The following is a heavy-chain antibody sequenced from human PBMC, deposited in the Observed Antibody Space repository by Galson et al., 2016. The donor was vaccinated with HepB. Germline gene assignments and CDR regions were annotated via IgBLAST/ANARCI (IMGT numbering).Heavy chain of an antibody. CDR2: INHRGYT. CDR1: GESFTAYY. D-gene: IGHD1-7*01. Sequence: LSLTCAVYGESFTAYYWIWIRQPPGKGLEWIGEINHRGYTNYNPSLKSRVTISGDTSRNQFSLKLTSVTAADTAIYYCAGGELWPSGVFDYGGQGTLVTVSS. J-gene: IGHJ4*02. CDR3: AGGELWPSGVFDY. V-gene: IGHV4-34*01.